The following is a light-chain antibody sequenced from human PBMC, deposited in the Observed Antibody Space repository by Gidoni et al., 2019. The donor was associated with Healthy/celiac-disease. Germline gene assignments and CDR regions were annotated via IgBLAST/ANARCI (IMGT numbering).Light chain of an antibody. V-gene: IGKV3-20*01. Sequence: ELVLTQSPATLSLSPGERATRSCRASQSVSSSYLAWYQQKPGQAPRLLIYGASSRATGIPDRFSGSGSGTDFTLTISRLEPEDFAVYYCQQYGSSLYTFGQGTKLESK. CDR1: QSVSSSY. CDR2: GAS. J-gene: IGKJ2*01. CDR3: QQYGSSLYT.